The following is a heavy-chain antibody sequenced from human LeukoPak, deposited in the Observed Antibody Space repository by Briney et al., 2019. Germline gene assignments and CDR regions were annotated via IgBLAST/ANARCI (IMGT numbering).Heavy chain of an antibody. J-gene: IGHJ4*02. CDR2: IYYSGST. CDR1: GSSISTYY. CDR3: ARGIKYYYGSGTYHYFDF. Sequence: PSETLSLTYTVSGSSISTYYWSWVRQPPGKGLEWIGYIYYSGSTNYNPSLKSRVTMLVDTSKNQFSLKLSSVTAADTAVYYCARGIKYYYGSGTYHYFDFWGQGTLVTVSS. D-gene: IGHD3-10*01. V-gene: IGHV4-59*01.